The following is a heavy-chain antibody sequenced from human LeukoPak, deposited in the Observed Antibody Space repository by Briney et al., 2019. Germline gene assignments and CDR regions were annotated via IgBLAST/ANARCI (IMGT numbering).Heavy chain of an antibody. J-gene: IGHJ3*02. CDR1: GYTFTSYY. CDR3: ARRGLMVRGVISLDAFDI. V-gene: IGHV1-46*01. D-gene: IGHD3-10*01. Sequence: ASVKVSCKASGYTFTSYYMHWVRQAPGQGLEWMGIINPSGGSTSYAQKFQGRVTMTRDTSTSTVSMELSSLRSEDTAVYYCARRGLMVRGVISLDAFDIWGQGTMVTVSS. CDR2: INPSGGST.